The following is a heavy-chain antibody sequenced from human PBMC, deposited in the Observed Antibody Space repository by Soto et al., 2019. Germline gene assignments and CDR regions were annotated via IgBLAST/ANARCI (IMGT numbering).Heavy chain of an antibody. J-gene: IGHJ2*01. CDR1: GFIFSGSA. CDR2: IRSKGNNYAT. CDR3: VKNRGAGSLSNWSFAS. Sequence: GGSLRLSCAASGFIFSGSAIHWFRQASGKGLEWVARIRSKGNNYATAYAASVKGRFTISRDDSKKTAYLQLNSLKAEDTAIYYCVKNRGAGSLSNWSFASWGRGSLVTVSS. V-gene: IGHV3-73*01. D-gene: IGHD1-26*01.